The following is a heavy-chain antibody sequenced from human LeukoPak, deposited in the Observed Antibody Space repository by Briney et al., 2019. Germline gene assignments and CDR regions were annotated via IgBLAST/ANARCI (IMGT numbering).Heavy chain of an antibody. CDR2: IAYDGNNK. J-gene: IGHJ4*02. CDR1: GFTFSGYD. V-gene: IGHV3-30-3*01. D-gene: IGHD3-22*01. CDR3: ARDAPSIYDSSGYFGYYFDY. Sequence: GGSLRLSCVASGFTFSGYDVHWVRQAPGKGLEWVAVIAYDGNNKIYADSVKGRFTISRDNSENTLYLQMNSLRAEDTAVYYCARDAPSIYDSSGYFGYYFDYWGQGTLVTVSS.